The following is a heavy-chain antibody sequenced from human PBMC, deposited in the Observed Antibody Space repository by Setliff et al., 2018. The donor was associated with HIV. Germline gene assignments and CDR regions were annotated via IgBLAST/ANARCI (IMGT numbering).Heavy chain of an antibody. V-gene: IGHV3-49*04. J-gene: IGHJ4*02. D-gene: IGHD6-19*01. CDR1: GFTFGDYA. CDR2: IRSKAYGGTT. CDR3: TRLDSSGLYYFDY. Sequence: GGSLRLSCTASGFTFGDYAMSWVRQAPGKGLEWVGFIRSKAYGGTTEYAASVKGRFTISRDDSKSIAYLQMNSLKTEDTAVYYCTRLDSSGLYYFDYWGQGTLVTVSS.